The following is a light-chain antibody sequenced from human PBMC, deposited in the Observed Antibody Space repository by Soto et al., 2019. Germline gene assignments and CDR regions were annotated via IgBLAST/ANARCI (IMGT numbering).Light chain of an antibody. CDR1: QSVSSNY. J-gene: IGKJ1*01. CDR2: DVS. V-gene: IGKV3-20*01. CDR3: RQYGSSPP. Sequence: ETVLTQSPGTLSLSPGERATLSCRSSQSVSSNYLAWYQQKPGQAPRLLIYDVSSRPTGIPDRFSGSGSGTDFTLTISRLEPEDFAMYYCRQYGSSPPVGKGTKVEIK.